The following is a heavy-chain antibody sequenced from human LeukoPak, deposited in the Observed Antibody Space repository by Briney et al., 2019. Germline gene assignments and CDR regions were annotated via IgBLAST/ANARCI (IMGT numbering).Heavy chain of an antibody. CDR3: ARTLRGDAFDI. CDR2: IYTSGST. J-gene: IGHJ3*02. D-gene: IGHD3-16*01. Sequence: SETLSLTCTVSGGSISSGSYYWSWIRQPAGKGLEWIGRIYTSGSTNYNPSLKSRVTISVDTSKNQFSLKLSSVTAADTAVYYCARTLRGDAFDIWGQGTMVTVSS. CDR1: GGSISSGSYY. V-gene: IGHV4-61*02.